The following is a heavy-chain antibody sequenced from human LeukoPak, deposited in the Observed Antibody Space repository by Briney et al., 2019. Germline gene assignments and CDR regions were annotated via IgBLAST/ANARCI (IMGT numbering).Heavy chain of an antibody. CDR3: AKDALITMVRGVIFNFDY. J-gene: IGHJ4*02. V-gene: IGHV3-30*18. D-gene: IGHD3-10*01. CDR1: GFTFSSYG. CDR2: ISYDGSNK. Sequence: GRSLRLSCAASGFTFSSYGMHWVRQAPGKGLEWVAVISYDGSNKYYADSVKGRFTISRDNSKNTLYLQMNSLRAEDTAVYYCAKDALITMVRGVIFNFDYWGQGTLVTVSS.